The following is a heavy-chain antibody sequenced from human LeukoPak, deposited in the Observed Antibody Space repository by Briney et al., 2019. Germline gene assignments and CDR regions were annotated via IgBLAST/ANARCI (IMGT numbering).Heavy chain of an antibody. CDR3: ARETGSNHDAFDI. CDR2: INTDGSST. J-gene: IGHJ3*02. CDR1: GFTFSSYW. Sequence: PGGSLRLSCAASGFTFSSYWMHWVRQAPGKGLVWVSRINTDGSSTSYADSVKGRFTISRDNAKNTLYLQMNSLRAEDTAVYYCARETGSNHDAFDIWGQGTMVTVSS. V-gene: IGHV3-74*01. D-gene: IGHD7-27*01.